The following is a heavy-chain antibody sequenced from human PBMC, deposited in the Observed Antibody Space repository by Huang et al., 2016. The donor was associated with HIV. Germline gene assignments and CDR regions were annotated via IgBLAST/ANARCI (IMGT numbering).Heavy chain of an antibody. CDR1: GFTFDDYA. Sequence: EVQLVESGGGLIQPGRSLRLSCAASGFTFDDYAMHWVRQAPGKGLEGVSGISWNSGSINYADSIKGRFTISRDNAKNSLYRQMNSLRAEDTALYYCAKDKDSSWPFGWFDPWGQGTLVTVSS. J-gene: IGHJ5*02. CDR2: ISWNSGSI. CDR3: AKDKDSSWPFGWFDP. V-gene: IGHV3-9*01. D-gene: IGHD6-13*01.